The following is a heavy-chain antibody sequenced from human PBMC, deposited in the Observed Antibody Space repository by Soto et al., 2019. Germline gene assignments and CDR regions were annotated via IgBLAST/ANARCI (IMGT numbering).Heavy chain of an antibody. D-gene: IGHD3-9*01. CDR2: IYYRGNT. CDR3: ARLEGLATISYYFDY. Sequence: QLQLQESGPGLVKPSETLSLTCSVSGDSINSDHYYWGWIRQPPGKGLEWIGRIYYRGNTYYNPSLTTRVTISLDKSKSQFSLKLNSVTAADSAVYFCARLEGLATISYYFDYWGQGTLVTVSS. J-gene: IGHJ4*02. CDR1: GDSINSDHYY. V-gene: IGHV4-39*01.